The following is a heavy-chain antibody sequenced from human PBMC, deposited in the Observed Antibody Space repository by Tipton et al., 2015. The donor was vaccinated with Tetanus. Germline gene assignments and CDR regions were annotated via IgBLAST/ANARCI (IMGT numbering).Heavy chain of an antibody. Sequence: SGVTVSGNYMSWVRQAPGKGLEWVPVIYTGGSADYTDSVKGRFTISRDNSNNSLSLQMNSLRIDDTAVYYCAFRTNWRFSRGFDCWGQGILVTVSS. CDR1: GVTVSGNY. D-gene: IGHD1-20*01. CDR2: IYTGGSA. J-gene: IGHJ4*02. V-gene: IGHV3-53*01. CDR3: AFRTNWRFSRGFDC.